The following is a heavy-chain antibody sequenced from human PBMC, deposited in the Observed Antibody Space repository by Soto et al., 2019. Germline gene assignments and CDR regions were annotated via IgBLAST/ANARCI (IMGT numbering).Heavy chain of an antibody. V-gene: IGHV4-31*03. D-gene: IGHD2-2*01. CDR2: IFHTGTT. CDR1: GASISSGGFY. J-gene: IGHJ6*02. CDR3: ARERRYCSLASCLTGDFYYPMDV. Sequence: QVQLQESGPGLVKPSQTLSLTCSVSGASISSGGFYWSWIRQPPGKGLEWIVYIFHTGTTYYNPSPTGRVSISVDTSKSHFSLNLSSVTAADSAVYYCARERRYCSLASCLTGDFYYPMDVWGQGTTVIVSS.